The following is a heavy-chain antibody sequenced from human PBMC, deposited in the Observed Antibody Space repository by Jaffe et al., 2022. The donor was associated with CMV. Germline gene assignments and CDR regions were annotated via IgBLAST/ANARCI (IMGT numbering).Heavy chain of an antibody. V-gene: IGHV4-59*08. CDR1: GGSISSYY. CDR3: ARQGQWLGS. J-gene: IGHJ4*02. D-gene: IGHD6-19*01. CDR2: IYYSGST. Sequence: QVQLQESGPGLVKPSETLSLTCTVSGGSISSYYWSWIRQPPGKGLEWIGYIYYSGSTNYNPSLKSRVTISVDTSKNQFSLKLSSVTAADTAVYYCARQGQWLGSWGQGTLVTVSS.